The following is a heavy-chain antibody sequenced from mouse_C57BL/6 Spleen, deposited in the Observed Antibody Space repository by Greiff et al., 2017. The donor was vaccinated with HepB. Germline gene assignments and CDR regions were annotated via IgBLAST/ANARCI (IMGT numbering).Heavy chain of an antibody. V-gene: IGHV1-64*01. J-gene: IGHJ4*01. CDR1: GYSFTSYW. CDR3: AREGAYAMDY. Sequence: QVQLQQPGAELVKPGASVKLSCKASGYSFTSYWMHWVKQRPGQGLEWIGMIHPNSGSTNYNEKFKSKATLTVDKSSSTAYMQLSSLTSEDSAVYYCAREGAYAMDYWGQGTSVTVSS. CDR2: IHPNSGST.